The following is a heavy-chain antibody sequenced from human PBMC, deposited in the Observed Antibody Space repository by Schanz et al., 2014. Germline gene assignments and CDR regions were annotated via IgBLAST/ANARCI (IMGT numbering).Heavy chain of an antibody. Sequence: QVHLVESGGGLVQPGGSLRLSCAASGFTFSDYYMSWIRQSPGKGLEWVALISYDGSNKYYADSVKGRFTISRDNSKNTLYLQMNSLRAEDTAVYYCAYYDVLTGFDYWGQGTQVTVSS. D-gene: IGHD3-9*01. J-gene: IGHJ4*02. V-gene: IGHV3-30*03. CDR1: GFTFSDYY. CDR3: AYYDVLTGFDY. CDR2: ISYDGSNK.